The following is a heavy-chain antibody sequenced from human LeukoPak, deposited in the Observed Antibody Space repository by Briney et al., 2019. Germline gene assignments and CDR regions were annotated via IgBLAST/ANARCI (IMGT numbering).Heavy chain of an antibody. CDR3: ARVKGGYYYDSSSGWFDP. D-gene: IGHD3-22*01. CDR2: INHSGST. CDR1: GGSFSGYY. J-gene: IGHJ5*02. V-gene: IGHV4-34*01. Sequence: SETLSLTCAVYGGSFSGYYWSWIRQPPGKGLEWIGEINHSGSTNYNPSLKSRVTISVDTSKNQFSLKLSSVTAADTAVYYCARVKGGYYYDSSSGWFDPWGQGTLVTVSS.